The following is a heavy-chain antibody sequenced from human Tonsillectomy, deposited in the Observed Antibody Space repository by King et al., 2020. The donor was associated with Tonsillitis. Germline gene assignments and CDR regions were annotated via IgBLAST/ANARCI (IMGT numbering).Heavy chain of an antibody. Sequence: VQLVESGAEVKKPGSSVKVSCKASGGTFSSYAISWVRQAPGQGLEWMGRIIPILGIANYAQKFQGRVTITADKSTSTAYMELSSLRSEDTAVYYCARETLPIFGVVIPGGFDYWGQGTLVTVSS. CDR2: IIPILGIA. CDR3: ARETLPIFGVVIPGGFDY. V-gene: IGHV1-69*09. CDR1: GGTFSSYA. J-gene: IGHJ4*02. D-gene: IGHD3-3*01.